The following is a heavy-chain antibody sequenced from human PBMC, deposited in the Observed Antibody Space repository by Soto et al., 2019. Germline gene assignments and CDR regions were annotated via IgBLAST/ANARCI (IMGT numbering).Heavy chain of an antibody. J-gene: IGHJ4*02. CDR2: FNPNSGGT. V-gene: IGHV1-2*02. CDR1: GYTFTGYQ. CDR3: ARGRTIVSPGN. D-gene: IGHD2-21*01. Sequence: QVQVVQSGAEVKKPGASVKVSCKASGYTFTGYQMHWVRQAPGQGLEWMGWFNPNSGGTNYAQKFQGRVTMTGDTSISTAYMELNRLTSDDTAGYFCARGRTIVSPGNWGQGTLVSVSS.